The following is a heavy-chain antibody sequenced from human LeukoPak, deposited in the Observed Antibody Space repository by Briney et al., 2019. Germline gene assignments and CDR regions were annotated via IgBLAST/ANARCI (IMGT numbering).Heavy chain of an antibody. J-gene: IGHJ4*02. D-gene: IGHD6-13*01. CDR3: ARGAAAAGTDY. V-gene: IGHV4-4*07. CDR1: GGSISSYY. Sequence: LETLSLTCTVSGGSISSYYWSWIRQPAGKGLGWIGRIYTSGSTNYNPSLKSRVTISVDKSKNQFSLKLSSVTAADTAVYYCARGAAAAGTDYWGQGTLGSVSS. CDR2: IYTSGST.